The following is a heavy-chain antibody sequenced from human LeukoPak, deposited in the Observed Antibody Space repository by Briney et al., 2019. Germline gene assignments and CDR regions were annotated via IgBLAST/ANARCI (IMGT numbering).Heavy chain of an antibody. J-gene: IGHJ4*02. V-gene: IGHV3-7*01. Sequence: PGGSLRLSCAASGFTFSTYWMSWVRQAPGKGLEWEANINEDGSEKYYVDSVRGRFTISRDNAKNSLYLQMNSLRAEDTAVFYCARIYDTSGYSLDYWGQGTLVTVSS. CDR2: INEDGSEK. D-gene: IGHD3-22*01. CDR3: ARIYDTSGYSLDY. CDR1: GFTFSTYW.